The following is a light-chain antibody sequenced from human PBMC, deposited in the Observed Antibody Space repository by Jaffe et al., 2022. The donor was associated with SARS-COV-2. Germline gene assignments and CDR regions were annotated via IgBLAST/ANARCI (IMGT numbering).Light chain of an antibody. CDR2: AAS. V-gene: IGKV3-20*01. Sequence: EFVLTQSPGTLSLSPGERAALSCRASQSVSSNYFAWYQQKPGQAPRLLIYAASRRATGIPDRFSGSGSGTDFTLTISRLEPEDFALYYCQQYGGSLYTFGQGTRLEIK. CDR1: QSVSSNY. J-gene: IGKJ2*01. CDR3: QQYGGSLYT.